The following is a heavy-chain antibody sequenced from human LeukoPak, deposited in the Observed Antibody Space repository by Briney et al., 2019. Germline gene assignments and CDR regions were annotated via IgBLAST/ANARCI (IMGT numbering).Heavy chain of an antibody. J-gene: IGHJ4*02. Sequence: GGSLRLSCAASGFIFSDYYMDWVRQAPGKGLEWVGRTRNKANSYTIEYAASVKGRFTISRDDSENSLYLQMNSLKTEDTVVYYCSSALSDRSHYYFHYWGQGTLVTVSS. CDR3: SSALSDRSHYYFHY. CDR2: TRNKANSYTI. CDR1: GFIFSDYY. V-gene: IGHV3-72*01.